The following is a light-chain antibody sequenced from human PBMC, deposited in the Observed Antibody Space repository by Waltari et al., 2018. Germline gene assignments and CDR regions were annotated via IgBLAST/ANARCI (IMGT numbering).Light chain of an antibody. CDR1: QSISIY. CDR2: DAS. Sequence: EVVLTQSPATLSLSPGDRATLSCRASQSISIYLAWYQHKPAQAPRLLIFDASNRATGIPARFIGSGSGTDFTLTISNLEPEDSAVYYCQQRSDWPPTWTFGQGTKVEMK. V-gene: IGKV3-11*01. CDR3: QQRSDWPPTWT. J-gene: IGKJ1*01.